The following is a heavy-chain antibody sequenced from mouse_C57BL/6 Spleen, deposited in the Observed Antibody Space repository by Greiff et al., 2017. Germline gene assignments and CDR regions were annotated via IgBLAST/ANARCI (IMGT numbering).Heavy chain of an antibody. CDR2: IDPSDSET. Sequence: QVQLQQPGAELVRPGSSVKLSCKASGYTFTSYWMHWVKQRPIQGLEWIGNIDPSDSETHYNQKFKDKATLTVDKSSSTAYMQLSSLTSEDSAVYYCARENIYYGCDWGQGTLVTVSA. V-gene: IGHV1-52*01. J-gene: IGHJ3*01. CDR1: GYTFTSYW. CDR3: ARENIYYGCD. D-gene: IGHD2-2*01.